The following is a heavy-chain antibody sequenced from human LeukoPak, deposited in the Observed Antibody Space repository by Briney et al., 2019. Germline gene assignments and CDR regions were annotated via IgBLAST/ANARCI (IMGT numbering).Heavy chain of an antibody. CDR1: GYTFTGYY. D-gene: IGHD1-1*01. V-gene: IGHV1-69*04. J-gene: IGHJ6*02. Sequence: SVKVSCKASGYTFTGYYMHWVRQAPGQGLEWMGRIIPILGIANYAQKFQGRVTITADKSTSTAYMELSSLRSEDTAVYYCARGNRYYYYGMDVWGQGTTVTVSS. CDR3: ARGNRYYYYGMDV. CDR2: IIPILGIA.